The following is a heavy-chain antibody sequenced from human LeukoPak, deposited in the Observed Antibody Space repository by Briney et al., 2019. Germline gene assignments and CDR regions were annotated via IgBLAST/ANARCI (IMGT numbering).Heavy chain of an antibody. CDR1: GFTFSTYA. CDR3: TRVYLERLTAGYFDH. D-gene: IGHD2-8*01. J-gene: IGHJ4*02. Sequence: GGSLRLSCAASGFTFSTYAMHWVRQAPGKGLEWVAVISYEGRQKYYADSVKGRFTISRDNSKNTLFLQMNSLRDEDTAAYYCTRVYLERLTAGYFDHWGQGTLVTVSP. CDR2: ISYEGRQK. V-gene: IGHV3-30*14.